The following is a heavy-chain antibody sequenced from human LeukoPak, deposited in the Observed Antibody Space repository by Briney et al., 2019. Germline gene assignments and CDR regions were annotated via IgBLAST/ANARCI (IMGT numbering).Heavy chain of an antibody. CDR3: AKGHKDVLRYFDWSYAYFDY. D-gene: IGHD3-9*01. CDR1: GFTFSSYA. CDR2: ISGSGGST. V-gene: IGHV3-23*01. J-gene: IGHJ4*02. Sequence: PGGSLRLSCAASGFTFSSYAMSWVRQAPGKGLEWVSAISGSGGSTYYADSVKGRFTISRDNSKNTLYLQMNSLRAEDTAVYYCAKGHKDVLRYFDWSYAYFDYWGQGTLVTVSS.